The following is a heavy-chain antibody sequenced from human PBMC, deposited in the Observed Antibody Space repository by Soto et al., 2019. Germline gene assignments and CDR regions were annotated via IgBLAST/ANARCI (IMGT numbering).Heavy chain of an antibody. CDR3: ARDDDYGDNGLDY. J-gene: IGHJ4*02. CDR2: IGSDGRRA. D-gene: IGHD4-17*01. CDR1: GFTFGRHG. Sequence: QVQFVESGGGVVQPGGSLRLSCAASGFTFGRHGMHWVRQAPGKGLEWVAVIGSDGRRASYADSVKGRFTISRDNGQNTLYLQMNSRRAEETAVYYCARDDDYGDNGLDYWGQGTLVTVSS. V-gene: IGHV3-33*01.